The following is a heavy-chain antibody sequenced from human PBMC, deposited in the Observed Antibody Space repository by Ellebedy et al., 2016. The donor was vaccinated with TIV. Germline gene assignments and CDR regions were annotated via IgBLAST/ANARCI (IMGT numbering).Heavy chain of an antibody. D-gene: IGHD3-16*01. CDR1: GGAFSSFTYY. Sequence: SETLSLTCNVFGGAFSSFTYYWAWIRQPPGKGLEWIGSSYYGGATYYNPSLRSRVTISLDKSKNQFSLKMRTLTAADTAVYYCAAQSRVYIWDGDYWGQGTLVTVSS. J-gene: IGHJ4*02. V-gene: IGHV4-39*07. CDR2: SYYGGAT. CDR3: AAQSRVYIWDGDY.